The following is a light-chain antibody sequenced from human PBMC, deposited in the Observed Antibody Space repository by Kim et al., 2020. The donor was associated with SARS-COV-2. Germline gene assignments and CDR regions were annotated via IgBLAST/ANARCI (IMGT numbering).Light chain of an antibody. V-gene: IGLV3-19*01. CDR1: SLRSYY. CDR3: NSRDSNDNVV. CDR2: GKN. J-gene: IGLJ2*01. Sequence: VALGQTVRITCQGDSLRSYYATWYQQKPGQAPILVIYGKNNRPSGSPDRFSGSSSGNTASLTITGTQAGDEADYYCNSRDSNDNVVFGGGTQLTV.